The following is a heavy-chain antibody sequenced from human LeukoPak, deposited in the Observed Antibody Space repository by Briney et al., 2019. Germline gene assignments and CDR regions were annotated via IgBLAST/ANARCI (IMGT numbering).Heavy chain of an antibody. CDR1: GFTFSSYG. CDR3: ARGNLRGYSYGYDLDY. V-gene: IGHV3-33*01. Sequence: RTGGSLRLSCAASGFTFSSYGMHWVRQASGKGLEWVAVIWYDGSNKYYADSVKGRFTISRDNSKNTLYLQMNSLRAEDTAVYYCARGNLRGYSYGYDLDYWGQGTLVTVSS. CDR2: IWYDGSNK. J-gene: IGHJ4*02. D-gene: IGHD5-18*01.